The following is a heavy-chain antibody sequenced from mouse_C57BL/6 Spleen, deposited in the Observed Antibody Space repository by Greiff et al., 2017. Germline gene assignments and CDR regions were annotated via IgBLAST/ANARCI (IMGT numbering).Heavy chain of an antibody. CDR1: GYAFSSYW. Sequence: VQLQESGAELVKPGASVKISCKASGYAFSSYWMNWVKQRPGKGLEWIGQIYPGDGDTNSNGKFKGKATLTADKSSSTAYMQLSSLTSEDSAVYFCARFSVVEGGYYAMDYWGQGTSVTVSS. CDR2: IYPGDGDT. CDR3: ARFSVVEGGYYAMDY. D-gene: IGHD1-1*01. V-gene: IGHV1-80*01. J-gene: IGHJ4*01.